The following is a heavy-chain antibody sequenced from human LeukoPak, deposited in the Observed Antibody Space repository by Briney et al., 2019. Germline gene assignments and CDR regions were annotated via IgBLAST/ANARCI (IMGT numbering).Heavy chain of an antibody. D-gene: IGHD1-14*01. J-gene: IGHJ4*02. CDR2: ISYSGST. V-gene: IGHV4-59*01. CDR3: AEGYNPYYFDY. CDR1: GDSISRYY. Sequence: SETLSLTCTVSGDSISRYYWSWIRQPPGKGMEWIGYISYSGSTNYNPSLKSRVTISVDTSKNHFSLKLSSVTAADTAVYYCAEGYNPYYFDYWGQGTLVTVSS.